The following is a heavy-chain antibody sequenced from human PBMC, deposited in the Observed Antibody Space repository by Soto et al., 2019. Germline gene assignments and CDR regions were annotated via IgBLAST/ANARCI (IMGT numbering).Heavy chain of an antibody. CDR2: IYYSGST. Sequence: QVQLQESGPGLVKPSQTLSLTCTVSGGSISSGGYYWTWIRQHPGKGLEWIGYIYYSGSTCYNPSLKSRVTISVATSKNQFSLKLSSVTAADTAVYYCAASCVGCGGFNYYGMDVWGQGTTVTVSS. CDR1: GGSISSGGYY. D-gene: IGHD2-21*01. V-gene: IGHV4-31*03. CDR3: AASCVGCGGFNYYGMDV. J-gene: IGHJ6*02.